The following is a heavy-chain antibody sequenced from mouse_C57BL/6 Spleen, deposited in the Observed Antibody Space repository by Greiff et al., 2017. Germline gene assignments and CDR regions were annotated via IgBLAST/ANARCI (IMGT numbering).Heavy chain of an antibody. Sequence: QVQLKQSGPELVKPGASVKISCKASGYAFSSSWMNWVKQRPGKGLEWIGRIYPGDGDTNYNGKFKGKATLTADKSSSTAYMQLSSLASEDSAVCFCAGGGYDYDVNYWGQGTLVTVSA. D-gene: IGHD2-4*01. V-gene: IGHV1-82*01. CDR2: IYPGDGDT. CDR1: GYAFSSSW. CDR3: AGGGYDYDVNY. J-gene: IGHJ3*01.